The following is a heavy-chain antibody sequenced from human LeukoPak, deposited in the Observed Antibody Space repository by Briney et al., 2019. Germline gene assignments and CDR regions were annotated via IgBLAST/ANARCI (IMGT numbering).Heavy chain of an antibody. J-gene: IGHJ4*02. CDR2: IFYSGST. CDR3: ARHSSWIAVASGPYFDY. Sequence: PSETLSLTCTVSDGSISSGSYYWGWIRQPPGKGLEWTGSIFYSGSTYYNPSLKSRVTISVDTSKNQFSLKLSSVTAADTAVYYCARHSSWIAVASGPYFDYWGQGTLVTVSS. D-gene: IGHD6-19*01. CDR1: DGSISSGSYY. V-gene: IGHV4-39*01.